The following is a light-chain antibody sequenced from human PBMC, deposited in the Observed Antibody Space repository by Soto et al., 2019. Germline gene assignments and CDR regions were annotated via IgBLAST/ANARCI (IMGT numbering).Light chain of an antibody. V-gene: IGLV2-14*03. CDR3: SSFTSSSTVV. Sequence: QSALTQPASVSGSPGQTITISCIGSSEDVGSYNYVSWHQQHPGKAPKLLIFDVSNRPSGVSTRFSGSKSGSTASLTISGLQAEDEADYYCSSFTSSSTVVFGGGTQLTVL. CDR1: SEDVGSYNY. CDR2: DVS. J-gene: IGLJ3*02.